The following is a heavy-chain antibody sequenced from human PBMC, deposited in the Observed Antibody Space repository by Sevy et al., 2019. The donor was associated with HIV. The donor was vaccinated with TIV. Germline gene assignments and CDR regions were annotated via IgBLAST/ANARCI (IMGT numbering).Heavy chain of an antibody. CDR1: GFTFSAYN. Sequence: GGSLRLSCAASGFTFSAYNMIWVRRAPGKGLEWVSSISSSSDYKYYADSMKGRFTISRDNAKNSLYLQMDSLRAEDTAVYYCARGIGGGPLRFLECVLPWDYWGQGTLVTVSS. J-gene: IGHJ4*02. CDR3: ARGIGGGPLRFLECVLPWDY. V-gene: IGHV3-21*01. D-gene: IGHD3-3*01. CDR2: ISSSSDYK.